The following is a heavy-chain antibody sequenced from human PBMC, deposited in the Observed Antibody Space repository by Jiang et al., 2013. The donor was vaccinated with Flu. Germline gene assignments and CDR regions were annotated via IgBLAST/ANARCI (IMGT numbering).Heavy chain of an antibody. Sequence: PGLVKPSETLSLVCSVSGASITGYYWGWIRQAPGKGLERIGYIYYSGSTNYNPSLTSRVTMSVATSTNQFSLRLTSVTSADTAIYYCARRAPTGWFDPWGQGILVTVSS. CDR2: IYYSGST. CDR1: GASITGYY. V-gene: IGHV4-59*08. CDR3: ARRAPTGWFDP. D-gene: IGHD4-17*01. J-gene: IGHJ5*02.